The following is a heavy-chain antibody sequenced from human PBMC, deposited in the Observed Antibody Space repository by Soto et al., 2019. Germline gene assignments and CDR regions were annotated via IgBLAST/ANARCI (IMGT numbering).Heavy chain of an antibody. Sequence: EVQLVESGGDLVQPGRSLRLSCAASGYTIEDYAMHWVRLAPGKGLEWVSGISWNSGDIYYADSVKGRFTISRDNAKNSLYLQMNSLRPDDTAMYYCAKDAIHVLLGYTYGAGGMDVWGQGTTVTVS. V-gene: IGHV3-9*01. CDR1: GYTIEDYA. CDR3: AKDAIHVLLGYTYGAGGMDV. J-gene: IGHJ6*02. D-gene: IGHD5-18*01. CDR2: ISWNSGDI.